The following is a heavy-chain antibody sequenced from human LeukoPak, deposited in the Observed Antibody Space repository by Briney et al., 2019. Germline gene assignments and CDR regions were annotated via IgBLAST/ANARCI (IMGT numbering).Heavy chain of an antibody. J-gene: IGHJ4*02. D-gene: IGHD6-13*01. CDR1: GGSIRSSGYY. V-gene: IGHV4-61*08. CDR2: IYYSGST. Sequence: PSETLSLTCTVSGGSIRSSGYYWSWIRQPPGKGLEWIGYIYYSGSTNYNPSLKSRVTISVDTSKNQFSLKLSSVTAADTAVYYCAREGSSSSGAYFDYWGQGTLVTVSS. CDR3: AREGSSSSGAYFDY.